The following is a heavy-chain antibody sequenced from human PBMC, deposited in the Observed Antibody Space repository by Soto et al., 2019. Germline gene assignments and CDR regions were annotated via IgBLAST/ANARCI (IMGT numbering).Heavy chain of an antibody. Sequence: SETLSLTCTVSGGSITSSTSYWVWIRQSPGKGLEWIGSTHYSGSTFYNPPLKSRLTLSVDTFKYQFSLKMSSVTAADTSVYYCARNKHNPDVNTVYPFDSWGQGTLVTASS. CDR2: THYSGST. V-gene: IGHV4-39*01. CDR1: GGSITSSTSY. D-gene: IGHD4-4*01. J-gene: IGHJ4*02. CDR3: ARNKHNPDVNTVYPFDS.